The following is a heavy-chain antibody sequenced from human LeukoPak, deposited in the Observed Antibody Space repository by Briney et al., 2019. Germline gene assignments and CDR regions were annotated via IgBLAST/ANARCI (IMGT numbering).Heavy chain of an antibody. CDR1: GFTFSSYS. V-gene: IGHV3-21*01. Sequence: PGGSLRLSCAASGFTFSSYSMNWDRQAPGKGLEWVSSISSSSSYIYYADSVKGRFTISRDNAKNSLYLQMNSLRAEDTAVYYCARDVAGTTLGGHDYWGQGTLVTVSS. CDR3: ARDVAGTTLGGHDY. CDR2: ISSSSSYI. J-gene: IGHJ4*02. D-gene: IGHD1-7*01.